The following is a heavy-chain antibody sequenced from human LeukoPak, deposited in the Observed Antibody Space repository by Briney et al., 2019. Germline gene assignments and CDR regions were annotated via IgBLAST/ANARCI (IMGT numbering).Heavy chain of an antibody. CDR2: IYYSGST. J-gene: IGHJ4*02. CDR3: AREYYYGSGSYPYFDY. D-gene: IGHD3-10*01. CDR1: GGSVSSGSYY. Sequence: PSETLSLTCSVSGGSVSSGSYYWSWIRQPPGNGLEWIGYIYYSGSTNYNPSLKRRVTISVDTSKNQFSLKLSSVTAADTAVYYCAREYYYGSGSYPYFDYWGQGTLVTVSS. V-gene: IGHV4-61*01.